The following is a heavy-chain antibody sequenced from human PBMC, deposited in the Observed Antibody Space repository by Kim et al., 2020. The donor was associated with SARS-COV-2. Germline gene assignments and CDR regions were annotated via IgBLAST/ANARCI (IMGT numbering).Heavy chain of an antibody. CDR2: ISYDGNNK. Sequence: GGSLRLSCAASGFTFSGYAVHWVRQAPDKGLEWVAVISYDGNNKYYADSMKGRFTISRDNSKNTLFLQMNSLRAEDTAVYYCARDPHNSYPGIPAAGPDYWGQGALVTVSS. V-gene: IGHV3-30*04. CDR3: ARDPHNSYPGIPAAGPDY. D-gene: IGHD6-13*01. J-gene: IGHJ4*02. CDR1: GFTFSGYA.